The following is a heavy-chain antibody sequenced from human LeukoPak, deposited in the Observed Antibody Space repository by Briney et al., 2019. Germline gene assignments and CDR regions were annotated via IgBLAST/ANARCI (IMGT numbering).Heavy chain of an antibody. Sequence: GGSLRLSCAASGIAVVGNYMSWVRQPPGKGLEWVSFININTDTFYADSVRGRFTISRDSSRNTLFLQMNSLRDEDSAVYYCARAQSWDEPFDSWGQRTLVTVSS. CDR3: ARAQSWDEPFDS. V-gene: IGHV3-53*01. CDR1: GIAVVGNY. J-gene: IGHJ4*02. D-gene: IGHD1-26*01. CDR2: ININTDT.